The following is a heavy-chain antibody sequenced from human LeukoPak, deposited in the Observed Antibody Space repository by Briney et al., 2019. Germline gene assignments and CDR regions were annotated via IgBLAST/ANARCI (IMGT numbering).Heavy chain of an antibody. J-gene: IGHJ6*03. D-gene: IGHD2-15*01. V-gene: IGHV1-2*02. Sequence: GASVKVSCKASGYTFTGYYMHWVRQAPGQGLEWMGWINPNSGGTNYAQKFQGRVTMTRDTSISTAYMELRSLRSDDTAVYYCARVWCSGGSCYSGYYYYYMDVWGKGTTVTVSS. CDR2: INPNSGGT. CDR1: GYTFTGYY. CDR3: ARVWCSGGSCYSGYYYYYMDV.